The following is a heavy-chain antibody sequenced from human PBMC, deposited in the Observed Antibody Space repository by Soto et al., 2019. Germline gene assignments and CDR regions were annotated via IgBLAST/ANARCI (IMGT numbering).Heavy chain of an antibody. CDR1: GFTFSSYS. CDR2: ISSSSSYI. CDR3: ASNPSTAMVKILDY. J-gene: IGHJ4*02. Sequence: GGSLRLSCAASGFTFSSYSMNWVRQAPGKGLEWVSSISSSSSYIYYADSVKGRFTISRDNAKNSLYLQMNSLRAEDTAVYYCASNPSTAMVKILDYWGQGTLVTVSS. V-gene: IGHV3-21*01. D-gene: IGHD5-18*01.